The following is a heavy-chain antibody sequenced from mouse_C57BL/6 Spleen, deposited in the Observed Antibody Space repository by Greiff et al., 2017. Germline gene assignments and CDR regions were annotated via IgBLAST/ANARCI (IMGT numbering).Heavy chain of an antibody. CDR2: ISDGGSYT. CDR1: GFTFSSYA. V-gene: IGHV5-4*01. CDR3: ARTGYYGSSYNAMDY. D-gene: IGHD1-1*01. J-gene: IGHJ4*01. Sequence: EVQVVESGGGLVKPGGSLKLSCAASGFTFSSYAMSWVRQTPEKRLEWVATISDGGSYTYYPDNVKGRFTISRDNAKNNLYLQMSHLKSEDTAMYYCARTGYYGSSYNAMDYWGQGTSVTVS.